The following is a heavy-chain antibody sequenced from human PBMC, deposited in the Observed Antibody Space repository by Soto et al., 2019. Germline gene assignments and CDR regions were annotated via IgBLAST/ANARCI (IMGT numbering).Heavy chain of an antibody. CDR2: IYYSGGT. D-gene: IGHD6-19*01. Sequence: PSETLSLTCTVSGGSISSSSYYWGWIRHPPGKGLEWIGSIYYSGGTYYNPSLKSRVTMSIDTSKKQFSLHVSSVTAADTAIYYCARDPGRALAVDWGEGTLVTVSS. CDR1: GGSISSSSYY. V-gene: IGHV4-39*07. CDR3: ARDPGRALAVD. J-gene: IGHJ4*02.